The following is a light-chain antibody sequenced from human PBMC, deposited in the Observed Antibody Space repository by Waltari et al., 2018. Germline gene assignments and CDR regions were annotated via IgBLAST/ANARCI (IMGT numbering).Light chain of an antibody. CDR3: QQYDSLPLT. Sequence: DVQITQYPSSLSASVGDRVTITCQASQDISNYLNWYQQKPGKAPKLLIYATSNLESGVPSRFSGSGSGTLFTFTISSLQPEDIAAYYCQQYDSLPLTFGPGTTVDV. CDR1: QDISNY. V-gene: IGKV1-33*01. CDR2: ATS. J-gene: IGKJ3*01.